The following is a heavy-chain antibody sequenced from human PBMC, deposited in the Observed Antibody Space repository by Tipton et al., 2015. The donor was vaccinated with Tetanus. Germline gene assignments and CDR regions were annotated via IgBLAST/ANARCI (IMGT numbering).Heavy chain of an antibody. V-gene: IGHV3-23*01. J-gene: IGHJ5*02. CDR3: ARDRDGGWSFDP. CDR2: ISGSGGST. CDR1: GFTFSSYA. D-gene: IGHD6-19*01. Sequence: SLRLSCAASGFTFSSYAMSWVRQAPGKGLEWVSAISGSGGSTYYADSVKGRFTISRDNSKNMLYLQMDSLRREDMAVYYCARDRDGGWSFDPWGHGTLVTVSS.